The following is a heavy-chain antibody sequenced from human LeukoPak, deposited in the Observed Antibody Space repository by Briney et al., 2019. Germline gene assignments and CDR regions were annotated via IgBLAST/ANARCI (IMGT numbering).Heavy chain of an antibody. J-gene: IGHJ4*02. D-gene: IGHD3-22*01. V-gene: IGHV1-46*01. CDR1: GYTFTSYY. Sequence: ASVKVSCKASGYTFTSYYMHWVRQAPGQGLEWMGIINPSGGSTSYAQKFQGRVTMTRDMSTSTVYMELSSLRSEDTAVYYCARDPATMIYFDYWGQGNPGHRLL. CDR2: INPSGGST. CDR3: ARDPATMIYFDY.